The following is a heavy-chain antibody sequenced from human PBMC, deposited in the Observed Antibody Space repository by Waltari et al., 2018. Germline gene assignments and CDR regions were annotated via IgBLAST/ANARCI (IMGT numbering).Heavy chain of an antibody. V-gene: IGHV1-2*02. J-gene: IGHJ5*02. D-gene: IGHD1-26*01. CDR2: FNPKNGDS. CDR3: ARDPGPIVGAPDL. CDR1: GYTFTDYH. Sequence: QEQLVQSGSEVKKPGASVRVSCQASGYTFTDYHLHLFRQTPGQGFDWMGCFNPKNGDSNSAEKFLGRVTMTRDTSINTVYLDLSGLRSDDTAVFFCARDPGPIVGAPDLWGQGTLVTVSS.